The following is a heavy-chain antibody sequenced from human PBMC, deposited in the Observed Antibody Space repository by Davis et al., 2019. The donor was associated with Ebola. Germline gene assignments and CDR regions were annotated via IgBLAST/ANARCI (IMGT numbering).Heavy chain of an antibody. V-gene: IGHV3-20*01. CDR1: GFTFDDYA. Sequence: GRSLRLSCAASGFTFDDYAMTWVRQAPGKGLAWVPGINWNGGSSGYADSVKGRFTISRDNAKNSLYLQMNSLRAEDTAFYHCARVNALTGYSRFDSWGQGTLVTVSS. J-gene: IGHJ5*01. D-gene: IGHD3-22*01. CDR2: INWNGGSS. CDR3: ARVNALTGYSRFDS.